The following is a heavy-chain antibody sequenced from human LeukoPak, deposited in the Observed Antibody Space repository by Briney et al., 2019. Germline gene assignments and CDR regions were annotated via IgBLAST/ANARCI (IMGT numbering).Heavy chain of an antibody. CDR3: TTDLEWEPY. J-gene: IGHJ4*02. D-gene: IGHD1-26*01. CDR2: NSGSGGST. CDR1: GFTFRSYA. Sequence: GGSLRLSCAASGFTFRSYAMSWVPQAPGKGVEWVSANSGSGGSTYYADSVKGRFTISRDNSKNTLYLQMNSLRAEDTAVYYCTTDLEWEPYWGQGTLVTVSS. V-gene: IGHV3-23*01.